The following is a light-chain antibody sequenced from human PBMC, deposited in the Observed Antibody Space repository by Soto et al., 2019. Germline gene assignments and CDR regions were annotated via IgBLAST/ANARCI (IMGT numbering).Light chain of an antibody. CDR1: QSISSF. CDR3: QQSYSTPRT. V-gene: IGKV1-39*01. J-gene: IGKJ2*01. CDR2: TAS. Sequence: DIQMTQSPSSLSASVGDRVTIACRASQSISSFLSWYQQKPGKAPKLLIYTASTLQSGVPSRFSGSGSGKDLTLTISSLQPEDFATYYCQQSYSTPRTLGQGTKRESK.